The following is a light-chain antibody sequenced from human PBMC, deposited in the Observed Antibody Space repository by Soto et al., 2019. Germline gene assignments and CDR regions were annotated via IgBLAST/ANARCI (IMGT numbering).Light chain of an antibody. CDR2: EAS. CDR3: QQFNSYPIS. Sequence: IQVTQSPATLSASVGVRVTITFGVRQSISRWLTWYQQKPGKAPKLLIYEASSLESGVPSRFSGSGSGTEFTLTISGLQPDDFATYYCQQFNSYPISFGQGTRLEIK. V-gene: IGKV1-5*01. J-gene: IGKJ5*01. CDR1: QSISRW.